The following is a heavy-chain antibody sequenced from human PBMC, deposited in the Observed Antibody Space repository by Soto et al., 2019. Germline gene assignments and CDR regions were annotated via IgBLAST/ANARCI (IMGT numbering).Heavy chain of an antibody. D-gene: IGHD3-22*01. CDR2: ISTYNGNT. CDR1: GYTFTNYG. V-gene: IGHV1-18*01. J-gene: IGHJ4*02. Sequence: QLVQSGAEVKKPGASVKVSCKASGYTFTNYGISWVLQAPGQGLECMGWISTYNGNTNYAQKFQGRVTMTTDTSTNTAYMELRSLRSDDTAVYYCAKNAPYYYDSSGSSPFDYWGQGTLVTVSS. CDR3: AKNAPYYYDSSGSSPFDY.